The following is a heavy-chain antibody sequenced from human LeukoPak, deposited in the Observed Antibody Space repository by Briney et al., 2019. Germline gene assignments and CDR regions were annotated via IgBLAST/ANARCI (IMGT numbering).Heavy chain of an antibody. D-gene: IGHD3-22*01. V-gene: IGHV4-39*07. CDR3: ARDYYDSSNYYWGYYYYYMDV. J-gene: IGHJ6*03. CDR2: VYYSGSG. Sequence: SETLSLTCTVSGDSISSSSFYWGWIRQPPGKGLEWIASVYYSGSGYYNPSLKSRVTISVDTSKNQFSLKLSSVTAADTAVYYCARDYYDSSNYYWGYYYYYMDVWGKGTTVTISS. CDR1: GDSISSSSFY.